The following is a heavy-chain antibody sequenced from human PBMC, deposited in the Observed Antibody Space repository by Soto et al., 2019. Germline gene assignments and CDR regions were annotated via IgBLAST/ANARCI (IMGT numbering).Heavy chain of an antibody. Sequence: ESLKISCKASGFSLNTYWIAWVRQMPGKGLEWMGAIFPGDSDTKYSPSFEGQVTISADRSTSTAYVRWDSLRASDSARYYCERQAPPVSGSAYYYDTDVWPLAPTATVS. CDR1: GFSLNTYW. J-gene: IGHJ6*02. D-gene: IGHD6-25*01. CDR3: ERQAPPVSGSAYYYDTDV. V-gene: IGHV5-51*01. CDR2: IFPGDSDT.